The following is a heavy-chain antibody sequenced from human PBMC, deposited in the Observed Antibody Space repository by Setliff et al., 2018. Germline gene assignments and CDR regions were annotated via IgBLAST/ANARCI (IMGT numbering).Heavy chain of an antibody. J-gene: IGHJ4*02. CDR3: AGRPQNTPMGPCDY. CDR1: GGSFSDYY. Sequence: SETLSLTCAVYGGSFSDYYWTWIRQPPGKGLEWVGEINHRGSTTYNPSLGSRVTISVDTSKNQFSLMLTSVTAADTAIYYCAGRPQNTPMGPCDYWGQGTLVTVSS. V-gene: IGHV4-34*01. D-gene: IGHD5-18*01. CDR2: INHRGST.